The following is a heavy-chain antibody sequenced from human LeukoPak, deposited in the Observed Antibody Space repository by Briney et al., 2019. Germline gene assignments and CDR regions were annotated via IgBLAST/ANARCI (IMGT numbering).Heavy chain of an antibody. CDR1: GYTFTDYY. CDR3: ARWTTTYLDY. J-gene: IGHJ4*02. D-gene: IGHD4-11*01. V-gene: IGHV1-46*01. Sequence: GASVRVSCKASGYTFTDYYLHWVRQAPGQGLEWMGIINPSGGSTNYAQKFQGRVTMTRDTSTSTVYMELSSLRSEDSAVYYCARWTTTYLDYWGQGTLVTVSS. CDR2: INPSGGST.